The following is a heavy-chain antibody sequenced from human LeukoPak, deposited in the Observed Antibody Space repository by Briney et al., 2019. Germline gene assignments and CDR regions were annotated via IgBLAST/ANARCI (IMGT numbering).Heavy chain of an antibody. CDR1: GYTFTKYY. V-gene: IGHV1-46*01. Sequence: GASVKVSCKASGYTFTKYYIHWMRQAPGQGLEWVGIINPSVGTTLYSQKFQGRVTLTRDTSTTTVYMEVTGLRSDDTAVYYCAREEMMVILALDMWGQGTMVTVSS. D-gene: IGHD3-22*01. CDR3: AREEMMVILALDM. J-gene: IGHJ3*02. CDR2: INPSVGTT.